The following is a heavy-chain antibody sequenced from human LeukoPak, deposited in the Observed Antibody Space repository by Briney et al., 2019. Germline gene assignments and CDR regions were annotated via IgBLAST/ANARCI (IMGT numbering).Heavy chain of an antibody. CDR3: ARDNSVGDTAWWFDP. CDR2: INPSGSST. Sequence: GASVKVSCNASGYTFTSYYMHWVRQAPGQGLDWRGLINPSGSSTSYAQKFHGKLSLTSDMSTSTDYMELSSLRSEDTAVYYCARDNSVGDTAWWFDPWGQGTLVTVSS. J-gene: IGHJ5*02. D-gene: IGHD1-26*01. CDR1: GYTFTSYY. V-gene: IGHV1-46*01.